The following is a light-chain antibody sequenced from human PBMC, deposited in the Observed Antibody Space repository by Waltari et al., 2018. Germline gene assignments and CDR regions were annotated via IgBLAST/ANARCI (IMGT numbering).Light chain of an antibody. J-gene: IGKJ1*01. V-gene: IGKV3-20*01. CDR3: QQPGRSPT. Sequence: EIVLTQSPATLSLSPGERATLSCRASQSVAWYQQKPGQAPRLLVYGASTRATGIPDRFSDTGFGTDFTLTISSLEPEDFAIYYCQQPGRSPTFGQGTKVEIK. CDR2: GAS. CDR1: QSV.